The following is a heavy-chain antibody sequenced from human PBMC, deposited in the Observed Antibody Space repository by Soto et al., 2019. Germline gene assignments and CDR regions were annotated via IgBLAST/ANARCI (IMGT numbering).Heavy chain of an antibody. D-gene: IGHD5-12*01. CDR2: IKDGGRT. V-gene: IGHV4-34*01. CDR3: ARGQEGVVATH. J-gene: IGHJ4*02. Sequence: QVQLQQWGAGLLKPSETLSLNCAVNGGSLSGYYWSWIRQPPGKGLEWIGEIKDGGRTNYSPSLKSRATISSDTSNNQFSLRLYSVTAAVTGVYYCARGQEGVVATHWDQGTLVTVSS. CDR1: GGSLSGYY.